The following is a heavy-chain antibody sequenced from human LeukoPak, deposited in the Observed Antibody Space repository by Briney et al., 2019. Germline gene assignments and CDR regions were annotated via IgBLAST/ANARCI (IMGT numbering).Heavy chain of an antibody. V-gene: IGHV3-30*18. J-gene: IGHJ4*02. CDR1: GFTFSSYG. D-gene: IGHD3-22*01. Sequence: GGSLRLSCAASGFTFSSYGMHWVRQSPGKGLEWVALISYDGSNKYYADSVKGRFTISRDNSKNTLYLQMYSLRVEDTAVYFCAKRYDRSPFYFDYWGQGTLVTVSS. CDR3: AKRYDRSPFYFDY. CDR2: ISYDGSNK.